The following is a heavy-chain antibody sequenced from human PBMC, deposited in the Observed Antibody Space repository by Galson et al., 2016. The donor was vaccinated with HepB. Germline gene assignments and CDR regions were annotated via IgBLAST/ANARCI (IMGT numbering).Heavy chain of an antibody. D-gene: IGHD6-13*01. Sequence: SLRLSCATSGFTFTHHQMHWVRQVPGKGLVWVSRIEPDGSRPIYADSVKGRFTISRDNAENTLYLQMNSLRPEDTAIYYCAKAMAAARTNWFDPWGQGVLVTVSS. CDR1: GFTFTHHQ. CDR3: AKAMAAARTNWFDP. J-gene: IGHJ5*02. V-gene: IGHV3-74*01. CDR2: IEPDGSRP.